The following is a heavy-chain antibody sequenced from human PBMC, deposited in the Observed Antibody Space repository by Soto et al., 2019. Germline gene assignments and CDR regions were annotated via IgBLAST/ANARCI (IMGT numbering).Heavy chain of an antibody. CDR3: ARDSPYGSGSYYNENYYYYMDV. J-gene: IGHJ6*03. D-gene: IGHD3-10*01. CDR1: GFTFSSYS. Sequence: PGGSLRLSCAASGFTFSSYSMNWVRQAPGKGLEWVSYISSSSSTIYYADSVKGRFTISRDNAKNSLYLQMNSLRAEDTAVYYCARDSPYGSGSYYNENYYYYMDVWGKGTTVTVSS. CDR2: ISSSSSTI. V-gene: IGHV3-48*01.